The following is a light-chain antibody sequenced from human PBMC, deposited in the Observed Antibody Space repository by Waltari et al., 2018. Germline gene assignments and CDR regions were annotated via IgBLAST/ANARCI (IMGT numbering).Light chain of an antibody. J-gene: IGLJ2*01. CDR2: AVT. CDR1: SSDVGGYNY. Sequence: QSALTQPASVSGSPGQSITISCTGTSSDVGGYNYLSWYQQHQGKAPKLIIYAVTSRPFGVSMCFSGSKSGNTASLTISGLQSEDEADYYGSSYTSSSTHVIFGGGTKLTVL. V-gene: IGLV2-14*03. CDR3: SSYTSSSTHVI.